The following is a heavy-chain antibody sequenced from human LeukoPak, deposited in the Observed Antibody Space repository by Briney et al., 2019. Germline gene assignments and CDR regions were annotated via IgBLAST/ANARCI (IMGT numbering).Heavy chain of an antibody. V-gene: IGHV3-48*01. D-gene: IGHD2-2*01. CDR2: ISSSSSTI. CDR1: GFTFSSYS. J-gene: IGHJ4*02. CDR3: ARDIGYCSSTSCYSGIL. Sequence: PGGSLRLSCAASGFTFSSYSMNWVRQAPGKGLEWVSYISSSSSTIYYADSVKGRFTISRDNAKNSLYLQMNSLRAEDTAVYYCARDIGYCSSTSCYSGILWGQGTLVTVSS.